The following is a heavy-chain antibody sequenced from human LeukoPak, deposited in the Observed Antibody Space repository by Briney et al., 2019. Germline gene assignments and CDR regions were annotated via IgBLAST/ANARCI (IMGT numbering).Heavy chain of an antibody. V-gene: IGHV3-15*01. CDR1: GFTLSNAY. Sequence: GGSLRLSCAASGFTLSNAYMSWVRQAPGKGLEWGGRIKNKTNGGTTDYAAPVKGRFTISRDDSKNTLYLQMNSLKTENTAVYYCTTTIVGVTTWFDPWGQGTLVTVSS. D-gene: IGHD1-26*01. CDR3: TTTIVGVTTWFDP. J-gene: IGHJ5*02. CDR2: IKNKTNGGTT.